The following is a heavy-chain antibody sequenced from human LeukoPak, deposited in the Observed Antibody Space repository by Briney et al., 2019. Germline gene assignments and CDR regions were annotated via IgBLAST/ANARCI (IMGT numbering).Heavy chain of an antibody. CDR3: GAHYFGSGSFRRGHYFDS. Sequence: GGSLRLSCAASGFTFSTYGMHWVRQAPGRGLEWVAIIRYDGSNKYYADSVKGRFTISRDNSKNTLYLQMNSLRAEDTADCAKGAHYFGSGSFRRGHYFDSWGQGTLVTVSS. D-gene: IGHD3-10*01. J-gene: IGHJ4*02. CDR2: IRYDGSNK. CDR1: GFTFSTYG. V-gene: IGHV3-30*02.